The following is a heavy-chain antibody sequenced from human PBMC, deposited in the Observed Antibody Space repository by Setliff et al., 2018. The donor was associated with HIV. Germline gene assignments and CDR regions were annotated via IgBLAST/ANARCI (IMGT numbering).Heavy chain of an antibody. CDR1: GDSVSDYY. CDR3: SRGTFGGVIAQYYFDY. Sequence: SETLSLTCSVSGDSVSDYYWSWIRQPPGKGLEWIGDTSTFRGTNYSPSLQSRVTISMDTSKNQLSLNLSSATAADTAVYYCSRGTFGGVIAQYYFDYWGQGTLVTVSS. V-gene: IGHV4-4*09. D-gene: IGHD3-16*02. J-gene: IGHJ4*02. CDR2: TSTFRGT.